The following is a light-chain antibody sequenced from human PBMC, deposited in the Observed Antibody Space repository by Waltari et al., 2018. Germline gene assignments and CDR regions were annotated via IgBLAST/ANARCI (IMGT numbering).Light chain of an antibody. J-gene: IGKJ4*01. CDR2: GAS. CDR1: QSVDGSY. Sequence: DIVLTQSPGTLSLSPGERASLACRASQSVDGSYLAWYQQKPGQAPRLLIYGASSRATGIPDRFSGSGSGTDFTLTMSRLEPEDFAVYYCQQYGRSPLTFGGGTKVEMK. V-gene: IGKV3-20*01. CDR3: QQYGRSPLT.